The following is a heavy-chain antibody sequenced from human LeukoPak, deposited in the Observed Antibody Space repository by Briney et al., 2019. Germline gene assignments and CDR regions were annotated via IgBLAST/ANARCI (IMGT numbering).Heavy chain of an antibody. CDR1: GFTFSGHA. CDR2: ISGNAGST. Sequence: GGSLRLSCAASGFTFSGHAMNWVRQAPGKGLEWVSLISGNAGSTYYADSVKGRFTISRDNSKNTLYLQMNSPRAEDTALYCCARKLLGGGFDYWGQGTLVAVSS. D-gene: IGHD1-14*01. J-gene: IGHJ4*02. V-gene: IGHV3-23*01. CDR3: ARKLLGGGFDY.